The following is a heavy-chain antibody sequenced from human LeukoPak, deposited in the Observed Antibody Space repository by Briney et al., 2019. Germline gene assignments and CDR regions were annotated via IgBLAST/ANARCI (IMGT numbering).Heavy chain of an antibody. D-gene: IGHD2-15*01. Sequence: ASVKVSSKASGYTFTSYDINWVRQATGQGLEWMGWMNPNSGNTGYAQKFQGRVAMTRNTSISTAYMELSSLRSEDTAVYYCARGLIVVVGFRKRTNWFDPWGQGTLVTVSS. CDR3: ARGLIVVVGFRKRTNWFDP. CDR1: GYTFTSYD. CDR2: MNPNSGNT. V-gene: IGHV1-8*01. J-gene: IGHJ5*02.